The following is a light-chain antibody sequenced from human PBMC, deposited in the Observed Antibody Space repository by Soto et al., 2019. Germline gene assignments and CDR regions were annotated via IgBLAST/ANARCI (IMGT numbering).Light chain of an antibody. V-gene: IGKV1-39*01. CDR2: DAS. CDR3: HQSYSTRV. CDR1: QSIRRF. J-gene: IGKJ2*01. Sequence: DIQMTQSPSSLSASVGDRVTITCRASQSIRRFLNWYQQKPGKAPKLLIYDASSLQSGVPSRFSGSGSGTDFTRTISSLQPEDFATYYCHQSYSTRVFGQGTKLEIK.